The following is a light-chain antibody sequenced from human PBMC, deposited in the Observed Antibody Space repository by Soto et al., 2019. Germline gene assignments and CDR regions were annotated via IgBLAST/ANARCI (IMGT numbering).Light chain of an antibody. CDR3: HQYNNWPPHT. J-gene: IGKJ2*01. CDR2: GAS. CDR1: QSVRSN. V-gene: IGKV3-15*01. Sequence: EIVMTQSPATLSVSPGERVTLSCRASQSVRSNLVWYQQKPGQAPRLLIFGASTRATGIPARFSGSGSGTEFTLTISSLQYEDFAVYFCHQYNNWPPHTFGQGTKLEIK.